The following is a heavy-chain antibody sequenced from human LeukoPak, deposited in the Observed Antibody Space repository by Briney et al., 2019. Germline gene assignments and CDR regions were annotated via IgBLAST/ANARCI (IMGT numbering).Heavy chain of an antibody. D-gene: IGHD4-17*01. V-gene: IGHV3-23*01. CDR2: ISGSGGST. J-gene: IGHJ4*02. CDR1: GFTFSSYA. Sequence: GGSLRLSCAASGFTFSSYAMSWVRQAPGKGLEWVSAISGSGGSTYYADSVKGRFTISRDNSKNTLYLQMNSLRAEDTAVYYCAGNRVYGDFELLWGQGTLVTVSS. CDR3: AGNRVYGDFELL.